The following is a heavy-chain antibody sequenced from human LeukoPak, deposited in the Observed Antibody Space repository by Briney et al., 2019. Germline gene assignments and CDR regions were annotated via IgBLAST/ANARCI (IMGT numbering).Heavy chain of an antibody. V-gene: IGHV5-51*01. CDR3: ATRSVDAFDI. CDR1: GYSFTTFW. D-gene: IGHD1-1*01. J-gene: IGHJ3*02. CDR2: IYPGDSDT. Sequence: GESLKISCKGSGYSFTTFWIGWVRQMPGKGLEWLGIIYPGDSDTRYSPSFQGQVTISVDKSISTAYLQWDSLKASDTAMYYCATRSVDAFDIWGQGTMVTVSS.